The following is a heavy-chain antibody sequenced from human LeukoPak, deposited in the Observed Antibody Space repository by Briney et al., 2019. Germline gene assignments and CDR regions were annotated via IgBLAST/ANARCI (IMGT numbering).Heavy chain of an antibody. Sequence: SETLSLTCTVSGGSISSGSYYWSWIRQPAWKGLEWIGRIYTSGSTNYNPSLKSRVTISVDTSKNQFSLKLSSVTAADTAVYYCARDGYCSSTSCYDYWGQGTLVTVSS. D-gene: IGHD2-2*01. V-gene: IGHV4-61*02. J-gene: IGHJ4*02. CDR2: IYTSGST. CDR1: GGSISSGSYY. CDR3: ARDGYCSSTSCYDY.